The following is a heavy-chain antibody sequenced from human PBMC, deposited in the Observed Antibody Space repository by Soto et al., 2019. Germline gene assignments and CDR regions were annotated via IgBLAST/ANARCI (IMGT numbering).Heavy chain of an antibody. CDR1: GGSFSGYS. CDR3: ARDKITGLFDY. V-gene: IGHV4-34*01. J-gene: IGHJ4*02. CDR2: INHSGST. Sequence: QVQLQQWGAGLLKPSETLSLTCAVYGGSFSGYSWTWIRQPPGTGLEWIGEINHSGSTNYNPSLKSRVTISVDTSKNQFFLKLTSVTAADTDVYYCARDKITGLFDYWGQGALVTVSS. D-gene: IGHD2-8*02.